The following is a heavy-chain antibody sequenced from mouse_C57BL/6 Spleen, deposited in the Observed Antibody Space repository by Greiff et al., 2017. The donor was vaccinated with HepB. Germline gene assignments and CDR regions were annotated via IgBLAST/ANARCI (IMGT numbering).Heavy chain of an antibody. Sequence: QVTLKESGPGILQPSQTLSLTCSFSGFSLSTFGMGVGWIRQPSGKGLEWLAHIWWDDDKYYNPALKSRLTISKDTSKNQVFLKIANVDTADTATYYCARIDKIYYGNYSSFYYAMDYWGQGTSVTVSS. J-gene: IGHJ4*01. V-gene: IGHV8-8*01. CDR1: GFSLSTFGMG. CDR2: IWWDDDK. CDR3: ARIDKIYYGNYSSFYYAMDY. D-gene: IGHD2-1*01.